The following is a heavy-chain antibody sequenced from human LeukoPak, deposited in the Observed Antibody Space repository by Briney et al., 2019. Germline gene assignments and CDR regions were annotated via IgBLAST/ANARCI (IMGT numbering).Heavy chain of an antibody. CDR3: ARARKGGYSSSWHYYYYYYMDV. CDR2: IKQDGSEK. V-gene: IGHV3-7*01. D-gene: IGHD6-13*01. J-gene: IGHJ6*03. Sequence: GGSLRLSCAASGFTFSSYWMHWGRQAPGKGLEWVANIKQDGSEKYYVDSVKGRFTISRDNAKNSLYLQMNSLKAEDTAVYYCARARKGGYSSSWHYYYYYYMDVWGKGTTVTISS. CDR1: GFTFSSYW.